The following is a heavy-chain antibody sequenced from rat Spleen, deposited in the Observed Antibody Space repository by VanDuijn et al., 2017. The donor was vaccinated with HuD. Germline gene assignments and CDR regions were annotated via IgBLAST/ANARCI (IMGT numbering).Heavy chain of an antibody. CDR1: GFTFSDYY. CDR2: ISYDGNST. D-gene: IGHD1-4*01. J-gene: IGHJ1*01. CDR3: ARAGYNGWFFDF. V-gene: IGHV5-29*01. Sequence: EVQLVESDGGLVQPGRSLELSCAASGFTFSDYYMVWVRQAPTKGLEWVATISYDGNSTYYRDSVKGRFTISRDNAKSTLYLQMDSLRSEDTATYYCARAGYNGWFFDFWGPGTMVTVSS.